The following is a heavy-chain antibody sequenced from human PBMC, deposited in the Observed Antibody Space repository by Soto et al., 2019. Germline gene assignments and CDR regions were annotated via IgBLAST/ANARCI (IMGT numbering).Heavy chain of an antibody. D-gene: IGHD5-12*01. CDR2: ISDSVDNT. Sequence: GGSLRLSCAASGFTFSSYAMSWVRQAPGKGLEWVSSISDSVDNTDSADSVRGRFIVSRDNSKATVYLQMNSLRADDTAVYYCVKGSLSAVASLDYWGQGTLVTVSS. CDR1: GFTFSSYA. J-gene: IGHJ4*02. V-gene: IGHV3-23*01. CDR3: VKGSLSAVASLDY.